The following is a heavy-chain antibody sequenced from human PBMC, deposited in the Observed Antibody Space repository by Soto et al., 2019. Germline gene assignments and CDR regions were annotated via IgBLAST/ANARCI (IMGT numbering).Heavy chain of an antibody. CDR3: ARFSGSYTRGLDY. CDR2: SRNKANSYST. Sequence: EVQLVESGGGLVQPGGSLRLSCAASGFTFSDYYMDWVRQAPGKGLEWVGRSRNKANSYSTEYAASVKGRFTISRDESKNSLYLQMNSLKTEYTAVYYCARFSGSYTRGLDYWGQGTLVTFSS. J-gene: IGHJ4*02. V-gene: IGHV3-72*01. CDR1: GFTFSDYY. D-gene: IGHD1-26*01.